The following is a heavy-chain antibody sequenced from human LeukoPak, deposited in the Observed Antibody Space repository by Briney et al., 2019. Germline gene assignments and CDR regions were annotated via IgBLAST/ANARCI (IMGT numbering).Heavy chain of an antibody. CDR3: ARQSIVLMVYALDY. V-gene: IGHV1-8*01. CDR2: MNPNSGNT. Sequence: GASVKVSRKASGYTFTSYDINWVRQATGQGLEWMGWMNPNSGNTGYAQKFQGRVTMTRNTSISTAYMELSSLRSEDTAVYYCARQSIVLMVYALDYWGQGTLVTVSS. CDR1: GYTFTSYD. J-gene: IGHJ4*02. D-gene: IGHD2-8*01.